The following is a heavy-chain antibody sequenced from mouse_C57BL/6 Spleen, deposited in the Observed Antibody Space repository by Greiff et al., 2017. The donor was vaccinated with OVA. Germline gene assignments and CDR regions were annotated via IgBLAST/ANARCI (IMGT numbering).Heavy chain of an antibody. D-gene: IGHD4-1*01. CDR1: GYTFTSYW. V-gene: IGHV1-50*01. CDR2: IDPSDSYT. Sequence: QVQLQQPGAELVKPGASVKLSCKASGYTFTSYWMQWVKQRPGQGLEWIGEIDPSDSYTNYNPKFKGKATLTVDTSSSTAYMQLSSLTSEDSAVYYCARARNWDGELFAYWGQGTLVTVSA. CDR3: ARARNWDGELFAY. J-gene: IGHJ3*01.